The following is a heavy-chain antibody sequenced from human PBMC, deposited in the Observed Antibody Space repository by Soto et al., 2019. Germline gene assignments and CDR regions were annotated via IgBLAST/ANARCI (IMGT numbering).Heavy chain of an antibody. CDR2: IIPIFGTA. CDR3: ARDQRGSSSWYVNYYYGMDV. V-gene: IGHV1-69*01. CDR1: GGTFSSYA. Sequence: QVQLVQSGAEVKKPGSSVKVSCKASGGTFSSYAISWVRQAPGQGLEWMGGIIPIFGTANYAQKFQGRVTITADESTSTAYMELSSLRSEDTAVYYCARDQRGSSSWYVNYYYGMDVWGQGTTVTVSS. D-gene: IGHD6-13*01. J-gene: IGHJ6*02.